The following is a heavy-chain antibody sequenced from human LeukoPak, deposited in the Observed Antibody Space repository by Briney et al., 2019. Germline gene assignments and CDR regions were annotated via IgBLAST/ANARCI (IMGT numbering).Heavy chain of an antibody. V-gene: IGHV3-48*03. D-gene: IGHD3-10*01. CDR2: ISATGNTI. J-gene: IGHJ4*02. Sequence: GGSLRLSCATSGFTFSSYEMNWVRQAPGKGVEWVSYISATGNTIYYADSVKGRFTISRDNAKNSRYLQMNSLRAKDTAVYYCARDSSGNFIPDYFDYWGQGTLVTVSS. CDR1: GFTFSSYE. CDR3: ARDSSGNFIPDYFDY.